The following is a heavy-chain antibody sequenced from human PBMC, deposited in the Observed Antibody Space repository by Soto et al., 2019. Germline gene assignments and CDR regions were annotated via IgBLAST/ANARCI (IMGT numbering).Heavy chain of an antibody. CDR3: ARFSHYYGMDV. Sequence: SETLSLTCTVSGGSIISSSYYWGWIRQPPGKGLEWIGSIYYSGSTYYNPSLKSRVTISVDTSKNQFSLKLSSVTAADTAVYYCARFSHYYGMDVWGQGTTVTVSS. CDR1: GGSIISSSYY. CDR2: IYYSGST. J-gene: IGHJ6*02. V-gene: IGHV4-39*01.